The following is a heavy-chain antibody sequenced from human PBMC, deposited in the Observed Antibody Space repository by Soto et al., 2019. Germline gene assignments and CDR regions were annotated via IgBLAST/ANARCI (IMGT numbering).Heavy chain of an antibody. CDR2: ISYDGSNK. J-gene: IGHJ5*02. CDR3: VRGGGGGLFDP. V-gene: IGHV3-30*03. Sequence: GGSLRLSCAASGFTFSSYGMHWVRQAPGKGLEWVAVISYDGSNKYYADSVKGRFTISRDNSKNTLYLQMTSLTAEDTAMYHCVRGGGGGLFDPWGQGTMVTVYS. CDR1: GFTFSSYG. D-gene: IGHD2-15*01.